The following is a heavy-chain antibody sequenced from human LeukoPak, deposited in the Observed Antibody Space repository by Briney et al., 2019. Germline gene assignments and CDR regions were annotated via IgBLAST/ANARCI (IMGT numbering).Heavy chain of an antibody. D-gene: IGHD6-6*01. Sequence: PGGSLRLSCAASRFTFSSYWMSWVRQAPGKGLEWVANIKQDGSEKYYVDSVKGRFTISRDNAKNSLYLQMNSPRAEDTAVYYCARDRKGIAARHFDYWGQGTLVTVSS. CDR1: RFTFSSYW. J-gene: IGHJ4*02. CDR3: ARDRKGIAARHFDY. CDR2: IKQDGSEK. V-gene: IGHV3-7*01.